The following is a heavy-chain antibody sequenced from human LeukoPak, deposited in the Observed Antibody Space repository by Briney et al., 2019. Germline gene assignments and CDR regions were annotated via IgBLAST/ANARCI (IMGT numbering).Heavy chain of an antibody. D-gene: IGHD3-10*01. J-gene: IGHJ4*02. Sequence: SETLSLTCAVYGGSFSGYYWSWIRQPPGKGLEWIGEINRSGSTNYNPSLKSRVTISVDTSKNQFSLKLSSVTAADTAVYYRARGRFLYYYGSGSSPYLDYWGQGTLVTVSS. CDR3: ARGRFLYYYGSGSSPYLDY. V-gene: IGHV4-34*01. CDR1: GGSFSGYY. CDR2: INRSGST.